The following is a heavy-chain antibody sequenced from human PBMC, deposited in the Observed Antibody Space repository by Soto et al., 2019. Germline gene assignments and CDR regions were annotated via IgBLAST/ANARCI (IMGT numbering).Heavy chain of an antibody. CDR3: ARHNYGSGSTYFDY. CDR1: GGSISSSDYY. D-gene: IGHD3-10*01. Sequence: SETLSLTCTVSGGSISSSDYYWGWIRQPPGKGLEWIGNIYYSGSASYNPSLKSRVTISVDTSKNQVSLKLSSMTAADTAVYYCARHNYGSGSTYFDYWGQGTLVTVSS. J-gene: IGHJ4*02. V-gene: IGHV4-39*01. CDR2: IYYSGSA.